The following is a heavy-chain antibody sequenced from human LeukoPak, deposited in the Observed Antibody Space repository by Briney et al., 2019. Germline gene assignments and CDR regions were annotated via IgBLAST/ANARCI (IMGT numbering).Heavy chain of an antibody. CDR1: GGSISSSSYY. CDR3: ASVPLKLVRRVY. CDR2: IYYSGST. D-gene: IGHD6-6*01. J-gene: IGHJ4*02. Sequence: SETLSLTCTVSGGSISSSSYYWGWIRQPPGKGPEWIGSIYYSGSTYYNPSLKSRVTISVDTSKNQFSLKLSSVTAADTAVYYCASVPLKLVRRVYWGQGTLVTVSS. V-gene: IGHV4-39*01.